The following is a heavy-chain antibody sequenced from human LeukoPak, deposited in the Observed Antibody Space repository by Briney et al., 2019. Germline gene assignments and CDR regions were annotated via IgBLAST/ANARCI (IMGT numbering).Heavy chain of an antibody. CDR1: GFTFSTYW. J-gene: IGHJ2*01. CDR3: ARAEWSNWYFDL. D-gene: IGHD3-3*01. Sequence: GGSLRLSCAASGFTFSTYWMNWVRQAPGKGLEWVANIKQDGSEKYYVDSVKSRFTLSRDSAKNSLYLQMNSLRAEDTAVYYCARAEWSNWYFDLWGRGTLVTVSS. V-gene: IGHV3-7*03. CDR2: IKQDGSEK.